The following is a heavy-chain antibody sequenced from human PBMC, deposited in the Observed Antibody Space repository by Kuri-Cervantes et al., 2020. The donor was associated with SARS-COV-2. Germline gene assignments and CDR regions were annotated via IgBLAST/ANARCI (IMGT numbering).Heavy chain of an antibody. CDR3: ARPLELYYDFWSGYPYVAFDI. CDR1: GYSISSGYY. D-gene: IGHD3-3*01. CDR2: IYYSGST. Sequence: SETLSLTCTVSGYSISSGYYWGWIRQPPGKGLEWIGSIYYSGSTYYNPSLKSRVTISVDTSKNQFSLKLSSVTAADTAVYYCARPLELYYDFWSGYPYVAFDIWGQGTMVTVSS. J-gene: IGHJ3*02. V-gene: IGHV4-38-2*02.